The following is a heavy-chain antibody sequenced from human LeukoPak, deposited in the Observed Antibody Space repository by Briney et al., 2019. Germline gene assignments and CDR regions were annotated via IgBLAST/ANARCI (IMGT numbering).Heavy chain of an antibody. D-gene: IGHD3-22*01. V-gene: IGHV3-30*18. J-gene: IGHJ4*02. CDR1: GFTFSSYG. Sequence: PGGSLRLSCAVSGFTFSSYGMHWVRQAPGKGLEWVAVISYDGSNKYYADSVKGRFTISRDNSKNTLYLQMNSLRAEDTAVYYCAKTSYYYDSSGYYYEDRFDYWGQGTLVTVSS. CDR2: ISYDGSNK. CDR3: AKTSYYYDSSGYYYEDRFDY.